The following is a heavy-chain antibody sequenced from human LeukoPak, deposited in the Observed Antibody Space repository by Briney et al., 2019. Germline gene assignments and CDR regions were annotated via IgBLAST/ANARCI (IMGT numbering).Heavy chain of an antibody. Sequence: SETLSLTCTVSAYSISSGYFWGWIRQPPGKGLEWIGSIHHNGGTFYNPSLKSRVTISVDTSKNQFSLKLSSVTAADTAVFYCARVAGGDYFYYMDVWGTGTTVTVSS. D-gene: IGHD3-16*01. V-gene: IGHV4-38-2*02. J-gene: IGHJ6*03. CDR1: AYSISSGYF. CDR2: IHHNGGT. CDR3: ARVAGGDYFYYMDV.